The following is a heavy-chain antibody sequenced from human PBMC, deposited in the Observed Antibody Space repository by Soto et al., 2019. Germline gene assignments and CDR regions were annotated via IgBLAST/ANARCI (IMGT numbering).Heavy chain of an antibody. Sequence: ASVKVSCKASGYTFTSYGISWVRQAPGQGLEWMGWISAYNGNTNYAQKLQGRVTMTTDTSTSTAYMELRSLRSDDTAVYYCAGVRRPVTYYDILTGMDVWGQGTTVTVSS. CDR3: AGVRRPVTYYDILTGMDV. CDR2: ISAYNGNT. V-gene: IGHV1-18*04. J-gene: IGHJ6*02. CDR1: GYTFTSYG. D-gene: IGHD3-9*01.